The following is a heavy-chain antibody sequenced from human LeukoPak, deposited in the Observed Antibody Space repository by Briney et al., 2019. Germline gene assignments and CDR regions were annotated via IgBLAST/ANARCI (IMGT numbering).Heavy chain of an antibody. CDR3: ARVGYDSSGRFDY. V-gene: IGHV3-11*04. CDR2: ISSSGSII. D-gene: IGHD3-22*01. Sequence: GALRLSCAASGFTFSDYYMTWIRQAPGKGLEWVSYISSSGSIIYYADSVKGRFIISRDNAKNSLYLQMNSLRAEDTAVYFCARVGYDSSGRFDYWGQGTLVTASS. J-gene: IGHJ4*02. CDR1: GFTFSDYY.